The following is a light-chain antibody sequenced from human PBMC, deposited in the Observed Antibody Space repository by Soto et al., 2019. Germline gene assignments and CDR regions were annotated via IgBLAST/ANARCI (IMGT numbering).Light chain of an antibody. CDR2: DVS. J-gene: IGLJ1*01. V-gene: IGLV2-14*03. Sequence: QSALTQPASVSGSPGQSITISCTGTSSDVGAYNYVSWYQQHPGKVPKLMIYDVSDRPSGVSNRFSGSKSGNTASLTISGLQAEDEADYYCSSFTRSNSDVFGTGTKLTGL. CDR1: SSDVGAYNY. CDR3: SSFTRSNSDV.